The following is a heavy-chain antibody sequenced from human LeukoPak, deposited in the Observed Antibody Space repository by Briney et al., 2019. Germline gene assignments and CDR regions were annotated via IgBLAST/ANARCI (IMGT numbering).Heavy chain of an antibody. D-gene: IGHD1-26*01. V-gene: IGHV4-4*07. Sequence: SETLSLTCTVSGGSISSYYWSWIRQPAGKGLEWIGRIHTCGSTNYNPSLKSRVTMSVDTSKNQFSLRLSSVTAADTAVYYCVRGGASGNYGVIDYWGQGTLVTVSS. CDR1: GGSISSYY. CDR3: VRGGASGNYGVIDY. J-gene: IGHJ4*02. CDR2: IHTCGST.